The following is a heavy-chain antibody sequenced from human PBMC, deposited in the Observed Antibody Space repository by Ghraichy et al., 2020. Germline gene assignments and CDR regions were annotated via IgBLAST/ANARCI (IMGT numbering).Heavy chain of an antibody. V-gene: IGHV4-30-2*01. CDR1: GGSISSGGYS. D-gene: IGHD3-3*01. Sequence: SETLSLTCAVSGGSISSGGYSWSWIRQPPGKGLEWIGYIYHSGSTYYNPSLKSRVTISVDRSKNQFSLKLSSVTAADTAVYYCARSKYYDFWSGYFPSYFDYWGQGTLVTVSS. CDR3: ARSKYYDFWSGYFPSYFDY. CDR2: IYHSGST. J-gene: IGHJ4*02.